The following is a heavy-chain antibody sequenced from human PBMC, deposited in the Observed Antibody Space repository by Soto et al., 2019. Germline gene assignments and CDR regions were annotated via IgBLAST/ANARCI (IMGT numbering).Heavy chain of an antibody. J-gene: IGHJ4*02. CDR2: ISSSSSTI. CDR3: ARDPMITFGGVIAFDY. Sequence: EVQLVESGGGLVQPGGSLRLSCAASGFTFSSYSMNWVRQAPGKGLEWVSYISSSSSTIYYADSVKGRFTISRDNAKNSLYLQMNSLRAEDTAVYYCARDPMITFGGVIAFDYWGQGTLVTVSS. CDR1: GFTFSSYS. D-gene: IGHD3-16*02. V-gene: IGHV3-48*01.